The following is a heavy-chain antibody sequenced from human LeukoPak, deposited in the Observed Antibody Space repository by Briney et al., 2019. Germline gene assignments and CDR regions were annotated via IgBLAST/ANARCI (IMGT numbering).Heavy chain of an antibody. Sequence: GASVKVSCKASGYTFTSYAMHWVRQAPGQRLEWMGWINAGNGNTKYSQKFQGRVTITRDTSASTAYMELSSLRSEDTAVYYCARDRGYYGSGIGYNWFDPWGQGTLVTVSS. CDR1: GYTFTSYA. D-gene: IGHD3-10*01. CDR3: ARDRGYYGSGIGYNWFDP. CDR2: INAGNGNT. V-gene: IGHV1-3*01. J-gene: IGHJ5*02.